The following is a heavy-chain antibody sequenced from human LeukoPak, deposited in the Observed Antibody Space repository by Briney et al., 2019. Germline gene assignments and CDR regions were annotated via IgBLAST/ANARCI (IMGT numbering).Heavy chain of an antibody. CDR2: IRYDGSNK. Sequence: VQPGGSLRLSCAASGFTFSSYGMHWVRQAPGKGLEWVAFIRYDGSNKYYADSVKGRFTISRDNSKNTLYLQMNSLRAEDTAVYYCAKDLTPYYGSGRLKAIFDYWGQGTLVTVSS. V-gene: IGHV3-30*02. J-gene: IGHJ4*02. CDR1: GFTFSSYG. D-gene: IGHD3-10*01. CDR3: AKDLTPYYGSGRLKAIFDY.